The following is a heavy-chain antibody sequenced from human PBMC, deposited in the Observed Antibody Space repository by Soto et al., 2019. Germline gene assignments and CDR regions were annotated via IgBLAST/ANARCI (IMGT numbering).Heavy chain of an antibody. CDR1: GYTFHSYA. Sequence: ASVKVSCQASGYTFHSYAINSVRQATGQGLEWMGWMNPNSGNTGYAQKFQGRVTMTRNTSISTAYMELSSLRSEDTAVYYCALTKGIWQGAYWGQGTLVTVAS. D-gene: IGHD1-20*01. J-gene: IGHJ4*02. CDR2: MNPNSGNT. V-gene: IGHV1-8*02. CDR3: ALTKGIWQGAY.